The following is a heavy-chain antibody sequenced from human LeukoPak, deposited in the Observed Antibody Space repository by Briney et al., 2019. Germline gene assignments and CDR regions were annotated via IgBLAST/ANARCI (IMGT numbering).Heavy chain of an antibody. CDR2: IYYSGST. CDR1: SRYS. V-gene: IGHV4-39*07. D-gene: IGHD7-27*01. CDR3: ARLGIHDAFDI. J-gene: IGHJ3*02. Sequence: SRYSMNWVPQAAGKGLVWRGSIYYSGSTYYKPSLNSRATITVDTSKNQFSLKLSSVTAADTAVYYCARLGIHDAFDIWGQGTMVTVSS.